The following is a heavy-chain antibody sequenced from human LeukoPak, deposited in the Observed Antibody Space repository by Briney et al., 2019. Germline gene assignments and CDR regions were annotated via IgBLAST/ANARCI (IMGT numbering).Heavy chain of an antibody. V-gene: IGHV4-59*01. D-gene: IGHD1-14*01. CDR2: IYYSGST. CDR1: GGSISSYY. J-gene: IGHJ5*02. CDR3: ARTFRYEGNWFDP. Sequence: SETLSLTCTVSGGSISSYYWSWIRQPPGKGLEWIGNIYYSGSTNYNPSLKSRVTISVDTSKNQFSLKLSSVTAADTAVYYCARTFRYEGNWFDPWGQGTLVTVSS.